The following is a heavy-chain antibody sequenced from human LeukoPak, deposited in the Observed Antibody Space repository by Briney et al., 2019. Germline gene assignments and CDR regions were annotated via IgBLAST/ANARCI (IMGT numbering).Heavy chain of an antibody. J-gene: IGHJ5*02. Sequence: SQTLSLTCTVSGGSISSGSYYWSWIRQPAGKGLEWIGRIYTSGSTNYNPPLKSRVTISVDTSKNQFSLKLSSVTAADTAVYYCARAAGSGGRSWFDLWGQGTLVTVSS. D-gene: IGHD6-25*01. CDR2: IYTSGST. CDR1: GGSISSGSYY. V-gene: IGHV4-61*02. CDR3: ARAAGSGGRSWFDL.